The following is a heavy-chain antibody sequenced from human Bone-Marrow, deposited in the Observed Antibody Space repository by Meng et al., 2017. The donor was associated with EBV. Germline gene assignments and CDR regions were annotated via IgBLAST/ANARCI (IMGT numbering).Heavy chain of an antibody. J-gene: IGHJ5*02. CDR1: GFTCSSYS. CDR3: ARAASYDYIWGSYRSFDWFDP. V-gene: IGHV3-21*01. D-gene: IGHD3-16*02. CDR2: ISSSSYI. Sequence: EVHLAESGGGLVKSGGSLRLSCAASGFTCSSYSMNWVRQAPGKGLEWVSSISSSSYIYYAASVKGRFTISRDNAKSSLYLQMNSLRAEDTAVYYCARAASYDYIWGSYRSFDWFDPWGQGTLVTVSS.